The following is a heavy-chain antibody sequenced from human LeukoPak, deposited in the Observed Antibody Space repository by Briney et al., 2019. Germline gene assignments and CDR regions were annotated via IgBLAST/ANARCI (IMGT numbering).Heavy chain of an antibody. V-gene: IGHV4-34*01. Sequence: SETLSLTCAVCGGSFSGYYWSWIRQPPGKGLEWIGEINHSGSTNYNPSLKSRVTISVDTSKNQFSLKLSSVTAADTAVYYCARGLRGSIHYWGQGTLVTVSS. J-gene: IGHJ4*02. D-gene: IGHD3-10*01. CDR3: ARGLRGSIHY. CDR2: INHSGST. CDR1: GGSFSGYY.